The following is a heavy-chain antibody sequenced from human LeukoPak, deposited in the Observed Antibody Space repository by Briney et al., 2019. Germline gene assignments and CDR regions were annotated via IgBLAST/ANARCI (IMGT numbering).Heavy chain of an antibody. J-gene: IGHJ4*02. CDR1: DFSLSTPGMG. V-gene: IGHV2-5*01. CDR2: IYYNDDK. CDR3: AHLVVTIDWRSYFDY. D-gene: IGHD3-9*01. Sequence: ESGPTLVKPTQTLTLTCTFSDFSLSTPGMGVAWIRQPPGKAPEWLVMIYYNDDKRYSPSLRSRLTITKDTSKSQVVLTMTNVDVVDTATYYCAHLVVTIDWRSYFDYWGQGILVTVSS.